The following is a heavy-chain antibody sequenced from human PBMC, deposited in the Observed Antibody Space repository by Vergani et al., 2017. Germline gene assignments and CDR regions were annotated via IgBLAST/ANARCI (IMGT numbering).Heavy chain of an antibody. D-gene: IGHD6-19*01. CDR2: ISSSGSTI. Sequence: QVQLVESGGGLVKPGGSLRLPCAASGFTFSVYYMSWTRQAPGKGLEWVSYISSSGSTIYYADSVKGRFTISRDNAKNSLYLQMNSLRAEDTAVYYCARDLARYSSGWPILYWGQGTLVTVSS. CDR1: GFTFSVYY. V-gene: IGHV3-11*01. J-gene: IGHJ4*02. CDR3: ARDLARYSSGWPILY.